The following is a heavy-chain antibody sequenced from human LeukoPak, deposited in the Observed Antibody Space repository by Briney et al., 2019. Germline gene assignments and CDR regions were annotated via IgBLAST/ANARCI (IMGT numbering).Heavy chain of an antibody. CDR2: IWYDGSNK. CDR1: GFTFSSYG. D-gene: IGHD6-13*01. J-gene: IGHJ4*02. CDR3: AREIAAAGKDLDY. Sequence: QPGGSLRLSCAASGFTFSSYGMHWVRQVPGKGLEWVAVIWYDGSNKYYADSVKGRFTISRDNSKNTLYLQMNSLRAEDTAVYYCAREIAAAGKDLDYWGQGTLVTVSS. V-gene: IGHV3-33*01.